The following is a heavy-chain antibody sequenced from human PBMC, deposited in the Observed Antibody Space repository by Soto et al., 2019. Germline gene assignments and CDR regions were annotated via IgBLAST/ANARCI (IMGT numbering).Heavy chain of an antibody. Sequence: GGSLRLSCAASGFTFSSYAMSWVRQAPGKGLEWVSVISGSGGATYYADSVRGRFTISRDNSHNTLYLQMNSLSAEDTAVYYCAKRYYYDGSGHPNFDYWGQGTLVTVSS. CDR3: AKRYYYDGSGHPNFDY. CDR2: ISGSGGAT. J-gene: IGHJ4*02. V-gene: IGHV3-23*01. D-gene: IGHD3-22*01. CDR1: GFTFSSYA.